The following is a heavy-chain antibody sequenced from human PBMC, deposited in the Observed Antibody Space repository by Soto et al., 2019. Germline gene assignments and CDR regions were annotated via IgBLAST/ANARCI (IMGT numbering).Heavy chain of an antibody. CDR2: IIPIFGIA. Sequence: SVKVSCKASGGTFSSYAISWVRQAPGQGLEWMGGIIPIFGIANYAQKFRGRVTITADESTSTAYMELSSLRSGDTAVYYCARDSSSWYYFDYWGQGTLVTVSS. CDR3: ARDSSSWYYFDY. J-gene: IGHJ4*02. D-gene: IGHD6-13*01. V-gene: IGHV1-69*13. CDR1: GGTFSSYA.